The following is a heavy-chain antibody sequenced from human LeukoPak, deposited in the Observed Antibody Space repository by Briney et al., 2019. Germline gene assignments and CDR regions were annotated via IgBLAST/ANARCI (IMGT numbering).Heavy chain of an antibody. CDR2: ISAYNGNT. Sequence: ASVKVSCKASGYTFTSYGISRVRQAPGQGLEWMGWISAYNGNTNYAQKLQGRVTMTTDTSTSTAYMELRSLRSDDTAVYYCARSQISWYYFDYWGQGTLVTVSS. CDR3: ARSQISWYYFDY. CDR1: GYTFTSYG. J-gene: IGHJ4*02. V-gene: IGHV1-18*01. D-gene: IGHD6-13*01.